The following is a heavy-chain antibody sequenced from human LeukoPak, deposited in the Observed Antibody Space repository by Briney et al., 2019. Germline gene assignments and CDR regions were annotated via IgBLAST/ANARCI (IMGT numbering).Heavy chain of an antibody. J-gene: IGHJ4*02. Sequence: SSETLSLTCAVYGGPFSGYYWSWIRQPPGKGLEWIGEINHSGSTNYNPSLKSRVTISVDTSKNQFSLKLSSVTAADTAVYYCARHSSGSLYYFDYWGQGTLVTVSS. CDR2: INHSGST. V-gene: IGHV4-34*01. CDR1: GGPFSGYY. CDR3: ARHSSGSLYYFDY. D-gene: IGHD3-22*01.